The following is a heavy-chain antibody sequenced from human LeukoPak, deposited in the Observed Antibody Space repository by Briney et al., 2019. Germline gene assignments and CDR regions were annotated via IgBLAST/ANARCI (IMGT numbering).Heavy chain of an antibody. Sequence: GGSLRLSCAASGFTVSSNYMSWVCQAPQKWLEWVSIIYSGGSTYYAASVKGRFTISRDNSKNTLYLQMNSLRAEDTAVYYCARDRGGSTSPYYYMDVWGKGTTVTVSS. D-gene: IGHD2-2*01. CDR1: GFTVSSNY. CDR3: ARDRGGSTSPYYYMDV. V-gene: IGHV3-53*01. J-gene: IGHJ6*03. CDR2: IYSGGST.